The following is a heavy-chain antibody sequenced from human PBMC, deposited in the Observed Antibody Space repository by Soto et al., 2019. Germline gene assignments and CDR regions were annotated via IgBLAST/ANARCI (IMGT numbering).Heavy chain of an antibody. Sequence: TLSLTCTVSGGSISSGGYYWSWIRQHPGKGLEWIGYIYYSGSTYYNPSLKSRVTISVDTSKNQFSLKLSSVTASDTAVYYCARDANYDILTGYNYYYGMDVWGQGTTFTVSS. D-gene: IGHD3-9*01. V-gene: IGHV4-31*03. CDR2: IYYSGST. CDR3: ARDANYDILTGYNYYYGMDV. J-gene: IGHJ6*02. CDR1: GGSISSGGYY.